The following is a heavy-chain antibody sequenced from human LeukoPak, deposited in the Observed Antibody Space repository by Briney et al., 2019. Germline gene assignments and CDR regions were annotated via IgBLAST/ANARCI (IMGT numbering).Heavy chain of an antibody. V-gene: IGHV1-8*01. Sequence: GASVKVSCKASGYTFTSYDINWVRQATGQGLEWMGWMNPNSGNTGYAQKFQGRVTMTRNTSISTAYMELSSLRSEDTAVYYCARAELEWLSSLYYYGMDVWGQGTTVTVSS. CDR1: GYTFTSYD. CDR3: ARAELEWLSSLYYYGMDV. D-gene: IGHD3-3*01. J-gene: IGHJ6*02. CDR2: MNPNSGNT.